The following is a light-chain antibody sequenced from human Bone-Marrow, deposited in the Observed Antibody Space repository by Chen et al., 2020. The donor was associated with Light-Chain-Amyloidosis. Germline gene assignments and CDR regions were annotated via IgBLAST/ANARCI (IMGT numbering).Light chain of an antibody. CDR2: GSS. Sequence: EIVLTQSPGTLSLSPGEGANLSCRASQTISRNYLTRYQQKFGQAPRLLIYGSSSRATGTPDRFTGSGSGTDFTLTINRLEPEDFAMYYCQQYGTSPLTFGGGTKVEIK. V-gene: IGKV3-20*01. CDR3: QQYGTSPLT. CDR1: QTISRNY. J-gene: IGKJ4*01.